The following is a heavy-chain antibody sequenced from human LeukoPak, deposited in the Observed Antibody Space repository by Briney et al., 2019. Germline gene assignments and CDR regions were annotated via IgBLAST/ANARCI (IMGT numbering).Heavy chain of an antibody. J-gene: IGHJ4*02. CDR2: ISYDGSNK. CDR3: AKSRLGSGSLDY. CDR1: GFTFGSYG. V-gene: IGHV3-30*18. Sequence: GGSLRLSCAASGFTFGSYGMHWARQSPGKGLEWVAVISYDGSNKYYADSVKGRFTISRDNSKNTLYLQMNSLRAEDTAVYYCAKSRLGSGSLDYWGQGTLVTVSS. D-gene: IGHD3-10*01.